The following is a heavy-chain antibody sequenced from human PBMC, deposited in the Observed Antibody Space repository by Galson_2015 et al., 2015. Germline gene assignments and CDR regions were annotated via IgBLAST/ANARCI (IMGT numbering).Heavy chain of an antibody. Sequence: SVKVSCKASGGTFSSYAISWVRQAPGQGLEWMGGIIPIFGTANYAQKFQGRVTITADESTSTAYMELSSLRSEDTAVYYCARKLVRYFDHEGWFDPWGQGTLVTVSS. CDR3: ARKLVRYFDHEGWFDP. D-gene: IGHD3-9*01. V-gene: IGHV1-69*13. CDR2: IIPIFGTA. CDR1: GGTFSSYA. J-gene: IGHJ5*02.